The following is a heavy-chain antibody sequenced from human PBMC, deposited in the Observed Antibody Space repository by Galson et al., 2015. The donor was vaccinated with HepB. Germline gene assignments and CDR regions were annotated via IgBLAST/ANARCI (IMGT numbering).Heavy chain of an antibody. CDR2: ISSSSSYT. D-gene: IGHD6-13*01. CDR3: ARVALSTADSSSWYFDY. Sequence: SLRLSCAASGFTFSDYYMSWIRQAPGKGLEWVSYISSSSSYTNYADSVKGRFTISRDNAKNSLYLQMNSLRAEDTAVYYCARVALSTADSSSWYFDYWGQGTLVTVSS. V-gene: IGHV3-11*06. CDR1: GFTFSDYY. J-gene: IGHJ4*02.